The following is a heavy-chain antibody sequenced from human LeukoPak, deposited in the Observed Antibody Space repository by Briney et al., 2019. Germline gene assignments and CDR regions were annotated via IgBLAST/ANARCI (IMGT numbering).Heavy chain of an antibody. J-gene: IGHJ4*02. Sequence: PGGSLRLSCAASGFTFSGYAMSWVRQAPGKGLEWVSAISGSGGSTYYADSVKGRFTISRDNPKNTLYLQMNSLRDEDTAVYFCARGLVDGYNGGFDYWGQGTLVTVSS. CDR3: ARGLVDGYNGGFDY. CDR2: ISGSGGST. D-gene: IGHD5-24*01. CDR1: GFTFSGYA. V-gene: IGHV3-23*01.